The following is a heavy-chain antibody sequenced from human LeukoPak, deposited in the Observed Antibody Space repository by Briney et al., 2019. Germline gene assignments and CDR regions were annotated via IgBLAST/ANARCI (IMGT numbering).Heavy chain of an antibody. Sequence: GGSPRLSCAASGFTFSSYSMNWVRQAPGKGLEWVSSISSSSSYIYYADSVKGRFTISRDNAKNSLYLQMNSLRAEDTAVYYCARTGDYRXXXDYWGQGTLVTVSS. CDR1: GFTFSSYS. V-gene: IGHV3-21*01. CDR3: ARTGDYRXXXDY. J-gene: IGHJ4*02. CDR2: ISSSSSYI. D-gene: IGHD4-17*01.